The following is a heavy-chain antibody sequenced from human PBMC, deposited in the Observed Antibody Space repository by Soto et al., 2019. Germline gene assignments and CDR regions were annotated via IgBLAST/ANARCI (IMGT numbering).Heavy chain of an antibody. J-gene: IGHJ4*02. Sequence: QVQLQESGPGLVKPSGTLSLTCAVSGDSISSSKWWSWVRQPPGKGLEWIGEIYHSGSTNYNPSLNSRVSISVDESKNQGSRKRSSVTDADTAVDYCARGERQQQRDYWGQGTLVTGSS. V-gene: IGHV4-4*02. CDR2: IYHSGST. CDR1: GDSISSSKW. CDR3: ARGERQQQRDY. D-gene: IGHD6-13*01.